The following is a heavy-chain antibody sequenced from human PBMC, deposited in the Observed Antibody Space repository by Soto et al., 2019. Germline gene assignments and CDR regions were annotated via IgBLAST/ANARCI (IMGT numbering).Heavy chain of an antibody. V-gene: IGHV1-58*01. CDR2: IVVGSGNT. CDR1: GFTFTSSA. D-gene: IGHD6-25*01. Sequence: ASVKVSCKASGFTFTSSAVQWVRQARGQRLEWIGWIVVGSGNTNYAQKFQERVTITRDMSTSTAYMELSSLRSEDTAVYYCARDRADQEIAADPYFDHWGQGTLVTVSS. J-gene: IGHJ4*02. CDR3: ARDRADQEIAADPYFDH.